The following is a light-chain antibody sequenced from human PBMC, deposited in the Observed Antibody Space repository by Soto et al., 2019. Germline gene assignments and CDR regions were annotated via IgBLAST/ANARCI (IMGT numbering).Light chain of an antibody. CDR3: QQSHSTPYT. J-gene: IGKJ5*01. V-gene: IGKV1-39*01. Sequence: DIQMTQSPSSLSASVGDRVTITCRASQSINIYLNWYQQKPGKAPKLLIYAASSLQSGVPSRYSGNGVGTHFTLTISSLQPENFATYHCQQSHSTPYTFGQGTRLEIK. CDR2: AAS. CDR1: QSINIY.